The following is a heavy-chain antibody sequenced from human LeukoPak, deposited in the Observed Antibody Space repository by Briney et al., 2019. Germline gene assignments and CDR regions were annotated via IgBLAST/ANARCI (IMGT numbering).Heavy chain of an antibody. CDR1: RGTFSSYA. D-gene: IGHD6-13*01. J-gene: IGHJ4*02. V-gene: IGHV1-69*04. CDR3: ARVNTAAGVIDY. CDR2: IIPILGIA. Sequence: PVKVSCKASRGTFSSYAISWVRQSPGHGLEWMGRIIPILGIANYAQKFKGRVTITADKSTSTAYMELSSLRSEDTAVYYCARVNTAAGVIDYWGQGTLVTVSS.